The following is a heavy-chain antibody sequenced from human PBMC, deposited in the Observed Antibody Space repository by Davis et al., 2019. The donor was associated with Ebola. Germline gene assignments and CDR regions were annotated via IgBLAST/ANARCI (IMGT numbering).Heavy chain of an antibody. CDR3: ARHVPYSSSWYGAYFDFDY. J-gene: IGHJ4*02. CDR2: INHSGST. D-gene: IGHD6-13*01. CDR1: GGSFSGYY. Sequence: SETLSLTCAVYGGSFSGYYWSWIRQPPGKGLEWIGEINHSGSTNYNPSLKSRVTISVDKSKNQFSLKLSSVTAADTAVYYCARHVPYSSSWYGAYFDFDYWGQGTLVTVSS. V-gene: IGHV4-34*01.